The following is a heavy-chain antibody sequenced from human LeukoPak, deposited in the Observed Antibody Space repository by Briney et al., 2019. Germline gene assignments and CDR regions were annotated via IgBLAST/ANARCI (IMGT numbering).Heavy chain of an antibody. D-gene: IGHD2/OR15-2a*01. Sequence: GGSLRLSCAASGFTFSSYWMSWVRQAPGKGLEWVANIKQDGSEKYYVDSVKGRFTISSDNAKNSLYLQMNSLRAEDTAVYYCARAPGLYPKNYYGMDVWGQGTTVTVSS. CDR3: ARAPGLYPKNYYGMDV. V-gene: IGHV3-7*01. CDR1: GFTFSSYW. J-gene: IGHJ6*02. CDR2: IKQDGSEK.